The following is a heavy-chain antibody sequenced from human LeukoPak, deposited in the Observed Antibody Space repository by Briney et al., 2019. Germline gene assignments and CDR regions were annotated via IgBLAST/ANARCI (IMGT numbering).Heavy chain of an antibody. V-gene: IGHV4-34*01. J-gene: IGHJ3*02. D-gene: IGHD6-19*01. CDR2: INHSGST. CDR3: ARVGIAVAGVDI. CDR1: GGSFSGYY. Sequence: PSETLSLTCAVYGGSFSGYYWSWIRQPPGKGLEWIGEINHSGSTNYNPSLKSRVTISVDTSKNQFSLKLSSVTAADTAMYYCARVGIAVAGVDIWGQGTMVTVSS.